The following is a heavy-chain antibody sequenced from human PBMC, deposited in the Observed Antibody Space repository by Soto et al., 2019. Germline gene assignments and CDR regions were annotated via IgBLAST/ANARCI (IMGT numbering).Heavy chain of an antibody. J-gene: IGHJ6*03. Sequence: EVQLVESGGGLVKPGGSLRLSCAASGFNFSDYSMNWVRQAPGKGLEWVSSISGSSSYIYYTDSLKGRFTVSRDNANKSLYLHMNSLRAEDTAVYYCARDGAYCSVIGCRDYYHYMDVLGKGTTVTVSS. CDR2: ISGSSSYI. CDR3: ARDGAYCSVIGCRDYYHYMDV. D-gene: IGHD2-15*01. CDR1: GFNFSDYS. V-gene: IGHV3-21*01.